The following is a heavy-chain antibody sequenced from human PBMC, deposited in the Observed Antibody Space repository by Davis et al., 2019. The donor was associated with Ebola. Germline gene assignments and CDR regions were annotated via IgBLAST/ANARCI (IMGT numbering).Heavy chain of an antibody. J-gene: IGHJ4*02. Sequence: PGGSLRLSCAASGFTFSSYAMSWVRQAPGKGLEWVGRIKSKTHGGTTDYAAPVKGRFTISRDDSKNTLYLQMNSLKTEDTALYYCTTDQWYYFDYWGQGTLVTVSS. CDR3: TTDQWYYFDY. D-gene: IGHD2-8*01. V-gene: IGHV3-15*01. CDR1: GFTFSSYA. CDR2: IKSKTHGGTT.